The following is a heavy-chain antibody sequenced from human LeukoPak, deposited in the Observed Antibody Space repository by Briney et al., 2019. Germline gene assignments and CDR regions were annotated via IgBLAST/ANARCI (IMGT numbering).Heavy chain of an antibody. CDR1: GFTVSSNY. V-gene: IGHV3-66*01. D-gene: IGHD4-17*01. J-gene: IGHJ4*02. Sequence: GGSLRLSCAASGFTVSSNYMSWVRQASGKGLEWVSVIYSCGSTYYADSVKGRFTISRDNSKNTLYLQMNSLRAEDTAVYSCAQNGRDGLDYWGQGTLVTVSS. CDR2: IYSCGST. CDR3: AQNGRDGLDY.